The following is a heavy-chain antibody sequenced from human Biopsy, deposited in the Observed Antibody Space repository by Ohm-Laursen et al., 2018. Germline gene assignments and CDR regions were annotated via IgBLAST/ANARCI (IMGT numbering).Heavy chain of an antibody. D-gene: IGHD3-10*01. Sequence: SLRLSCAAPGLSFSTYGMNWVRQAPGKGLEWVSSISASSSYIYYADSVKGRFTVSRDNTKNTLYLQMNSLRAADTAIYFCATELLPPGVGGPWLDSWGQGTPVTVSS. CDR2: ISASSSYI. CDR1: GLSFSTYG. J-gene: IGHJ5*01. V-gene: IGHV3-21*06. CDR3: ATELLPPGVGGPWLDS.